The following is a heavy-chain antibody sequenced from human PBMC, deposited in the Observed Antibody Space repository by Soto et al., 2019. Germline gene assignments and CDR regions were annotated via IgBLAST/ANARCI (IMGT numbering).Heavy chain of an antibody. D-gene: IGHD3-3*01. Sequence: GGSLRLSCAASVFSFGSYALSWVRQAPGKGLEWVSTISGSDGKTFYADSVKGRFSISRDTSQSTLYLQMNSLRADDTAMYYCARWSYLDYWGQGTRVTVSS. CDR3: ARWSYLDY. J-gene: IGHJ4*02. V-gene: IGHV3-23*01. CDR2: ISGSDGKT. CDR1: VFSFGSYA.